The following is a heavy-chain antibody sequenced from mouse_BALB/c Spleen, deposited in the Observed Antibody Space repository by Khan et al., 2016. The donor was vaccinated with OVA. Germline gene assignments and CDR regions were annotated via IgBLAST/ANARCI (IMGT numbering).Heavy chain of an antibody. CDR1: GYTFTSYV. D-gene: IGHD1-1*01. J-gene: IGHJ3*01. CDR2: IYPFNDDT. V-gene: IGHV1S136*01. Sequence: VQLKESGPELVKPGASVKMSCKASGYTFTSYVMHWVKQKPGLGLEWIGYIYPFNDDTKYNEKFKGKATLTSDKSSSTAYMELSSLTSDDSAVYCCAPVGNYYVSFAYWGQGTLVTVSA. CDR3: APVGNYYVSFAY.